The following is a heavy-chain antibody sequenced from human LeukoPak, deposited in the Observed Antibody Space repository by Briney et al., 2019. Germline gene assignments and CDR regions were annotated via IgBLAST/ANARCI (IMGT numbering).Heavy chain of an antibody. J-gene: IGHJ6*02. CDR1: GFTFSSYA. CDR3: AKDPAETGYSSSWYVPQWYYYYGMDV. CDR2: ISGSGGST. V-gene: IGHV3-23*01. D-gene: IGHD6-13*01. Sequence: GSLRLSCAASGFTFSSYAMSWVRQAPGKGLEWVSAISGSGGSTYYADSVKGRFTISRDNSKNTLYLQMNSLRAEDTAVYYCAKDPAETGYSSSWYVPQWYYYYGMDVWGQGTTVTVSS.